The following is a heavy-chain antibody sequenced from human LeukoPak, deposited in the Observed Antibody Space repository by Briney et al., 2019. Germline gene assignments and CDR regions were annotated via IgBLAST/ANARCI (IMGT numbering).Heavy chain of an antibody. Sequence: GGSLRLSCAASGFTFSTYCMSWVRQAPGKGLEWVSVIYSDGSTYYADSVKGRFIISRDNSKNTLYLQMNSLRAEDTAVYYCARDLDSYGSYWGQGALVTVSS. CDR1: GFTFSTYC. D-gene: IGHD5-18*01. V-gene: IGHV3-53*01. CDR2: IYSDGST. CDR3: ARDLDSYGSY. J-gene: IGHJ4*02.